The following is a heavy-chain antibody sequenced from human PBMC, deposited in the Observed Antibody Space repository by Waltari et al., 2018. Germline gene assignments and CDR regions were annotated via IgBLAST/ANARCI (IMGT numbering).Heavy chain of an antibody. CDR2: IFPVDSDT. CDR3: ARVNYYDTTGYSEGLDY. J-gene: IGHJ4*02. D-gene: IGHD3-22*01. V-gene: IGHV5-51*01. Sequence: EVQLVQSGAEVKKPGESLNISCKASGYMFTTYWLGWVRQVPGRGLEWMGIIFPVDSDTTYSPSFQGRVTFSVDKSISTAYLQWSSLKASDTAMYYCARVNYYDTTGYSEGLDYWGQGTLVTVSS. CDR1: GYMFTTYW.